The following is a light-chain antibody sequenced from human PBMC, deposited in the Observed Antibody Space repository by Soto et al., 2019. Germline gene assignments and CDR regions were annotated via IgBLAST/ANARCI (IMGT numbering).Light chain of an antibody. CDR1: QTISTW. V-gene: IGKV1-12*02. CDR2: AAS. J-gene: IGKJ1*01. Sequence: DIPMTQSPSSVSASIGDRVTITCRASQTISTWLAWYQQKPGKAPKLLIYAASSLQSGVPSRFSGSGSGADFTLTISSLQPEDFATYYCQQANSFPWTFGQGTKVEIK. CDR3: QQANSFPWT.